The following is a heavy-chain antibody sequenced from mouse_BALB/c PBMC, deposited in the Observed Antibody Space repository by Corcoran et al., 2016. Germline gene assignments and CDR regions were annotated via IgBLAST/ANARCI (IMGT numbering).Heavy chain of an antibody. V-gene: IGHV1-26*01. CDR1: GYSFTGYY. D-gene: IGHD2-3*01. CDR3: ARCPMILYYFDY. Sequence: EVQLQQSGPELVKPGASVKISCKASGYSFTGYYMHWVKQSHVKSLEWIGRINLYNGATSYNQNFKDKASLTVDKSSSTAYMELHSLTSEDSAVYYVARCPMILYYFDYWCQGTTLTVSS. CDR2: INLYNGAT. J-gene: IGHJ2*01.